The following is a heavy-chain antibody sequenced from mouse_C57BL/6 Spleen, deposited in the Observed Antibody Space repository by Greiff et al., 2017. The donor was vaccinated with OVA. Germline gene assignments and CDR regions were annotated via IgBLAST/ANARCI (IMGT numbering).Heavy chain of an antibody. D-gene: IGHD6-1*01. V-gene: IGHV1-62-2*01. CDR3: ARHEDGLYWMGYFDV. CDR2: FYPGSGSI. CDR1: GYTFTEYT. Sequence: VQLVESGAELVKPGASVKLSCKASGYTFTEYTIHWVKQRSGQGLEWIGWFYPGSGSIKYNEKFKDKATLTADKSSSTVYMELSRLTSEDSAVYFSARHEDGLYWMGYFDVWVTGTTVTVAS. J-gene: IGHJ1*03.